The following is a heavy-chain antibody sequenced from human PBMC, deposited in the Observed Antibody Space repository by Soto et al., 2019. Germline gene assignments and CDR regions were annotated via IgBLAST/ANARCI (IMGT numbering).Heavy chain of an antibody. CDR2: IIPIFGTA. CDR3: ARGEWELRDYYYGMDV. Sequence: SVKVSCKASGGTFSSYAISWVRQAPGQGLEWMGGIIPIFGTANYAQKFQGRVTITADESTSTAYMELSSLRSEDTAVYYCARGEWELRDYYYGMDVWGQGTTVPVSS. V-gene: IGHV1-69*13. J-gene: IGHJ6*02. D-gene: IGHD1-26*01. CDR1: GGTFSSYA.